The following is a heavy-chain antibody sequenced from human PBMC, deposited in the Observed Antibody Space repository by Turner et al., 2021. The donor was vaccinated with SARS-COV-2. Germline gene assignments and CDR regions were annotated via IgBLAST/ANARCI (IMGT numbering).Heavy chain of an antibody. J-gene: IGHJ4*02. Sequence: VQLQQWGAGLLKPSETLSLTCAVYGGSSSGYHWPWIRQPPGMGLEWIGEINHSGNTNYSPSIKSRVTISVDTSKHQFSLKLSSVTAADTAVYYCARGATLQYYFDYWGQGTLVTVSS. D-gene: IGHD4-4*01. CDR2: INHSGNT. V-gene: IGHV4-34*01. CDR1: GGSSSGYH. CDR3: ARGATLQYYFDY.